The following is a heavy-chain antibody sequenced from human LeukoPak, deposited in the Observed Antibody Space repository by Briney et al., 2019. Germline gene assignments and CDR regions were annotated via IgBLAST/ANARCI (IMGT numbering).Heavy chain of an antibody. V-gene: IGHV3-33*01. CDR3: ARWGISAAHDAFDM. J-gene: IGHJ3*02. D-gene: IGHD6-13*01. CDR1: GFTFSFYG. CDR2: IWSHGNEK. Sequence: GRSLRLSCAASGFTFSFYGMHRVRQAPGKGLKWVAVIWSHGNEKYYADSVEGRFTVSRDNSKNTLYLQMNSLRDEDTAVYYCARWGISAAHDAFDMWGQGTMVTVSS.